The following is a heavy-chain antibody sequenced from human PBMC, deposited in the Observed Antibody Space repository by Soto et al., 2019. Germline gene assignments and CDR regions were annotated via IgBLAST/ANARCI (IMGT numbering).Heavy chain of an antibody. CDR3: ARDYEPYDNSGFHAY. D-gene: IGHD3-22*01. Sequence: QVQLVQSEAEVTRPGASVKISCKTSGYTFLNFFIHWVRQAPGQGLEWIGVINPSGGRTNYAQKFQGSVTLTGETSTRKLFLALGSLSSADTGLYCCARDYEPYDNSGFHAYWGQGTLVAVSS. J-gene: IGHJ4*02. CDR1: GYTFLNFF. CDR2: INPSGGRT. V-gene: IGHV1-46*01.